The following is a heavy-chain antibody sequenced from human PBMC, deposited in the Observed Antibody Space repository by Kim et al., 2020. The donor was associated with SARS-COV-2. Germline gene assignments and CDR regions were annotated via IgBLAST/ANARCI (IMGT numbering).Heavy chain of an antibody. J-gene: IGHJ3*01. Sequence: STYYADSVRGRFTIARDNSNNILYLQMNSLRAEDTALYYCARRVEGAFNFWGQGTVVTVSS. CDR2: ST. V-gene: IGHV3-23*01. CDR3: ARRVEGAFNF.